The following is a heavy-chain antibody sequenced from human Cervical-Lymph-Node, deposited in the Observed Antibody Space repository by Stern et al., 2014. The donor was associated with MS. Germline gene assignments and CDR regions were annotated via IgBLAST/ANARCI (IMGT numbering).Heavy chain of an antibody. CDR1: GGSLSGYF. CDR2: IHYSGST. V-gene: IGHV4-59*01. CDR3: VRLSHGNHFDN. J-gene: IGHJ4*02. D-gene: IGHD4-23*01. Sequence: QLQLQESGPGLVKPSETLALTCTVSGGSLSGYFWGWIRQPPGKGMEWIGYIHYSGSTKYNPSLESRVTISEDMSKNQVSLKVTSVTAADTAVYYCVRLSHGNHFDNWGQGTLATVSS.